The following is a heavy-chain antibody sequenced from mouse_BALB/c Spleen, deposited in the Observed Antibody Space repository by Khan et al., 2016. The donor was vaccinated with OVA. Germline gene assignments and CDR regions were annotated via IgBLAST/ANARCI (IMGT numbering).Heavy chain of an antibody. V-gene: IGHV1-77*01. CDR1: GYTFTDYY. J-gene: IGHJ3*01. CDR2: ISPGSGDT. D-gene: IGHD1-2*01. CDR3: ARRNYFGYTFAY. Sequence: QVQLQHPGAELARPGASVKLSCKASGYTFTDYYINWVKLRTGQGLEWIGEISPGSGDTYYNERFKGKATLTADKSSSTAYMQLSSLTSEASAVYFCARRNYFGYTFAYWGQGTLVTVSA.